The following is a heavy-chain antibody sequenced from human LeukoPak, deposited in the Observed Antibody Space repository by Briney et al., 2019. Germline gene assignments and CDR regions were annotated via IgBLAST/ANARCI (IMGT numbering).Heavy chain of an antibody. CDR1: GGTFDNSA. J-gene: IGHJ6*02. CDR3: AREKMEVGYYGLDV. Sequence: SVKVSCKASGGTFDNSAINWVRQVPGQGLERMGRIIPILNIPNYAQKLQGRVTIAADKSTSTAYMELSSLRSDDTAVYYCAREKMEVGYYGLDVWGQGTTVTVSS. V-gene: IGHV1-69*04. D-gene: IGHD1-1*01. CDR2: IIPILNIP.